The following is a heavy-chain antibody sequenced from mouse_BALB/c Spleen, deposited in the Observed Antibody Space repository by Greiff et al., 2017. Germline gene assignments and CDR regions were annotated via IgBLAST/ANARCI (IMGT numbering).Heavy chain of an antibody. CDR2: ISSGGGST. Sequence: DVQLVESGGGLVKPGGSLKLSCAASGFAFSSYDMSWVRQTPEKRLEWVAYISSGGGSTYYPDTVKGRFTISRDNAKNTLYLQMSSLKSEDTAMYYCARRDYGNYYFDYWGQGTLVTVSA. CDR3: ARRDYGNYYFDY. V-gene: IGHV5-12-1*01. CDR1: GFAFSSYD. J-gene: IGHJ3*01. D-gene: IGHD2-1*01.